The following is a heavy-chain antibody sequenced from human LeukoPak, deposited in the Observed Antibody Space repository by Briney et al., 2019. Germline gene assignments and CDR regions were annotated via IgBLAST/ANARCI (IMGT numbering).Heavy chain of an antibody. J-gene: IGHJ5*02. CDR3: ARDNSDGTDHYWWFDP. CDR2: INPRGDRT. Sequence: ASVKVSCKTSGFSFTSYYMHWVRQAPGQGLEWMGIINPRGDRTCFAQKFRGRVTMTRDPSTSTVYMQLSSLRSEDTAVYYCARDNSDGTDHYWWFDPWGQGTLVTVSS. V-gene: IGHV1-46*01. CDR1: GFSFTSYY. D-gene: IGHD3-22*01.